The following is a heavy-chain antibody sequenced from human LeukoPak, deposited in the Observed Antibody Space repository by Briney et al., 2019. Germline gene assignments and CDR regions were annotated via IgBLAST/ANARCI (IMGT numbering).Heavy chain of an antibody. CDR1: GISFSSHG. D-gene: IGHD3-22*01. V-gene: IGHV3-33*01. J-gene: IGHJ4*02. Sequence: GTSLRLSCVVSGISFSSHGMHWVRQAPGKGLEWVAVIWYDGSNIWYADSVKGRFTISRDNSKNTLYLQMNGLRAEDTALYYCARARNDYDSNGFSLLEYWGQGTLVTVSS. CDR3: ARARNDYDSNGFSLLEY. CDR2: IWYDGSNI.